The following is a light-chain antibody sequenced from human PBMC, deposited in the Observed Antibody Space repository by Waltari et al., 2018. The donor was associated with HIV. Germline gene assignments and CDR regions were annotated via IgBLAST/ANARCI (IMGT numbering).Light chain of an antibody. Sequence: QSVLTQPPSASGTPGPRVTISCSGSSSTIGSNTVSWYQQLPGTAPKLLIYSNNQRPSGVPDRFSGSKSGTSASLAISGLQSEDEADYYCAAWDDSLNGWVFGGGTKLTVL. V-gene: IGLV1-44*01. CDR1: SSTIGSNT. CDR3: AAWDDSLNGWV. J-gene: IGLJ3*02. CDR2: SNN.